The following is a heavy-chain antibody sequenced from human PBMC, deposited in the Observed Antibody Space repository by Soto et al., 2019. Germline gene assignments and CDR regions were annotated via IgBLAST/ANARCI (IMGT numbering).Heavy chain of an antibody. CDR3: ARWEVNFDN. D-gene: IGHD1-26*01. V-gene: IGHV1-3*01. CDR2: INAGNGNT. Sequence: QVLLVQSGTEVKKPGASVMLSCRASGYTFTKYTIHWVRHAPGQRLEWMGWINAGNGNTKYSQNFQDRVTITRDASASTAYMEVRSLTSEDTAMYYCARWEVNFDNWGQGTQVTVSS. J-gene: IGHJ4*02. CDR1: GYTFTKYT.